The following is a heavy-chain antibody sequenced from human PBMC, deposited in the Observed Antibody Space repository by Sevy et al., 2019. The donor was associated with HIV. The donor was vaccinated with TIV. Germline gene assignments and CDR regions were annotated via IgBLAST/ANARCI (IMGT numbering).Heavy chain of an antibody. CDR2: INPTSSST. CDR1: GYNFNNYY. D-gene: IGHD1-26*01. CDR3: ARGDGTGRCFDS. Sequence: ASVKVSCKASGYNFNNYYIHWVRQAPGQGLQWMGVINPTSSSTYYPPKFQGRVTMTRDTSTSTVSLDLSSLGSEDTAVYYWARGDGTGRCFDSWGQGTLVTVSS. V-gene: IGHV1-46*02. J-gene: IGHJ4*02.